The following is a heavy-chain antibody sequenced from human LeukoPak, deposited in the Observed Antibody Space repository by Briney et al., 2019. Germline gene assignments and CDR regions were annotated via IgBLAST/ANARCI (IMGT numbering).Heavy chain of an antibody. CDR2: ISSSSSYI. Sequence: GGSLRLSCAASGFTFSDYYMSWIRQAPGKGLEWVSSISSSSSYIYYADSVKGRFTISRDNAKNSLYLQMNSLRAEDTAVYYCARGDYDYVWGPFDYWGQGALVTVSS. CDR3: ARGDYDYVWGPFDY. V-gene: IGHV3-11*06. CDR1: GFTFSDYY. J-gene: IGHJ4*02. D-gene: IGHD3-16*01.